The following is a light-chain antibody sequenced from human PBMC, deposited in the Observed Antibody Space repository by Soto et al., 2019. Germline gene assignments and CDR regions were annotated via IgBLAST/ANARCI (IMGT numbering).Light chain of an antibody. CDR1: QSVSSN. J-gene: IGKJ4*01. V-gene: IGKV3-15*01. CDR3: QPYNKWPLT. CDR2: GAS. Sequence: EIVMTQSPATLSVSPGERATLSCRASQSVSSNLAWYQQKPGQAPRLLIYGASTRATGIPARVSGSGSGTEFTLTISRLQSEDFAVYYCQPYNKWPLTFGGGTKVEIK.